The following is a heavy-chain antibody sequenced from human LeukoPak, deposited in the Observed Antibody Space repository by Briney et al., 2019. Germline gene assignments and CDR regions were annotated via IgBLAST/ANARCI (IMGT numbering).Heavy chain of an antibody. V-gene: IGHV3-30*04. Sequence: GRSLRVSCAASGFSFSSYAIHWVRQAPGKGLEWVAVIPSDGSKKYYADSVKGRFTISRDNSKNTLYLQMNSLRAEDTAVYYCARESEKNYYDTNLNWFDPWGQGTLVTVSS. CDR2: IPSDGSKK. J-gene: IGHJ5*02. CDR1: GFSFSSYA. D-gene: IGHD3-22*01. CDR3: ARESEKNYYDTNLNWFDP.